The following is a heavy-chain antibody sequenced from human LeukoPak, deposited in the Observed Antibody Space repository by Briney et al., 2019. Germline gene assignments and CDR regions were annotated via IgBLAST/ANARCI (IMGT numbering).Heavy chain of an antibody. CDR2: TGTAGDT. CDR3: ARQNRNGFDY. J-gene: IGHJ4*02. D-gene: IGHD2-8*01. Sequence: GGSLRLSCAASGFTFSTYDFHWVRQTTGKGLEWVSATGTAGDTWYSGSVKGRFTISRENAKSSMYLQMDSLRVGDTAVYYCARQNRNGFDYWGQGTLVTVSS. V-gene: IGHV3-13*01. CDR1: GFTFSTYD.